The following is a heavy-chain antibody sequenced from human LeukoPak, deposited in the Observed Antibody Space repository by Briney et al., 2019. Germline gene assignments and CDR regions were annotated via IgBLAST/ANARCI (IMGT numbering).Heavy chain of an antibody. CDR1: GGSISSYY. V-gene: IGHV4-4*07. D-gene: IGHD3-3*01. CDR2: IYTSGST. J-gene: IGHJ6*03. CDR3: AREAAEGFLEWLMTQGAPLYYYSYYMAV. Sequence: SETLSLTCTVSGGSISSYYWSWIRQPAGKGLEWIGRIYTSGSTNYNPSLKSRVTMSVDTSKKQFSLKLSSVTAADTAVYYWAREAAEGFLEWLMTQGAPLYYYSYYMAVWGKGTTVTGSS.